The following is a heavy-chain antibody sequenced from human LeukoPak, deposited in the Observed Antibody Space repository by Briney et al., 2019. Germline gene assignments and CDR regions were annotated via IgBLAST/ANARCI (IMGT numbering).Heavy chain of an antibody. J-gene: IGHJ4*02. CDR1: GIIFRSYW. V-gene: IGHV3-7*01. D-gene: IGHD5-18*01. CDR2: INQDGHQK. CDR3: ARGTLETTYSDGYLVDY. Sequence: PGGSLRLSCVTSGIIFRSYWMTWVRQAPGKGLQWVANINQDGHQKYYVDSVRGRFTISRDNATNSLCLQMESLRAEDTAVYYCARGTLETTYSDGYLVDYWGQGTLVTVSS.